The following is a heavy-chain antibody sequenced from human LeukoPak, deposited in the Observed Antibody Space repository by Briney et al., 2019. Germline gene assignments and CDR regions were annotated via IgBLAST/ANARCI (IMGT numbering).Heavy chain of an antibody. V-gene: IGHV4-4*02. CDR2: VFHSGRT. J-gene: IGHJ4*02. CDR3: ARNGYYSIDY. D-gene: IGHD3-22*01. Sequence: PSETLSLTCVVSGDSLTNGNWWSWVRQPPGEGLEWIGEVFHSGRTTYNPSLRSRVTMSVDNSKNQFSLELTSVTASDTAIYYCARNGYYSIDYWGQGTLVTVSS. CDR1: GDSLTNGNW.